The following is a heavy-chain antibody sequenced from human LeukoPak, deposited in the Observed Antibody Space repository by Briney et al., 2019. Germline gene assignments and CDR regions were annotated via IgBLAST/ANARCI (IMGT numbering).Heavy chain of an antibody. D-gene: IGHD2-21*02. Sequence: SSETLSLTCTVSGGSISSYYWSWIRQPPGKGLEWIGYIYYSGSTNYNPSLKSRVTISVDTSKNQFSLKLSSVTAADTAVYYCARRSVVVTPIFVGDAFDIWGQGTMVTVSS. V-gene: IGHV4-59*08. CDR3: ARRSVVVTPIFVGDAFDI. J-gene: IGHJ3*02. CDR1: GGSISSYY. CDR2: IYYSGST.